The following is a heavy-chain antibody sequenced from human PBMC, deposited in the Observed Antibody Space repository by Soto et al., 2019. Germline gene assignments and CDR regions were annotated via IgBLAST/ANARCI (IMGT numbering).Heavy chain of an antibody. V-gene: IGHV4-4*07. D-gene: IGHD3-22*01. CDR2: IYTSGST. Sequence: SETLSLTCTVSGGSISSYYWSWIRQPAGKGLEWIGRIYTSGSTNYNPSLKSRVTMSVDTSKNQFSLKLSSVTAADTAVYYCARSPMTYYYDSSGYYYLARATYFDYWAREPWSPSPQ. CDR1: GGSISSYY. J-gene: IGHJ4*02. CDR3: ARSPMTYYYDSSGYYYLARATYFDY.